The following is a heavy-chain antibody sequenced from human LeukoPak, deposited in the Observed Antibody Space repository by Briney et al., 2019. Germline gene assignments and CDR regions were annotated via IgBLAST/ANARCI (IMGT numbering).Heavy chain of an antibody. D-gene: IGHD6-13*01. J-gene: IGHJ4*02. CDR1: GYTFTGYY. CDR3: ARSAAATIFDY. Sequence: ASVKVSCKASGYTFTGYYMHWVRQAPGQGLEWMGWINPNSGGTNYAQKFQGRVTMARDTSISTAYMELSGLRSDDTAVYYCARSAAATIFDYWGQGTLVTVSS. CDR2: INPNSGGT. V-gene: IGHV1-2*02.